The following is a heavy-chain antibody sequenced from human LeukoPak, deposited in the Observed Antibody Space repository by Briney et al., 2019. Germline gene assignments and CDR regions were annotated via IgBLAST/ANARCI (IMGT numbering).Heavy chain of an antibody. D-gene: IGHD3-22*01. J-gene: IGHJ4*02. CDR2: ISINGGST. Sequence: GGSLRLSCSASGFTFSSYAMHWVRQAPGKGLEYVSGISINGGSTDYADSVKGRFTISRDNAENSLYLQMNSLRDEDTAVYYCAREAYYYDSSGYYLIDYWGQGTLVTVSS. CDR3: AREAYYYDSSGYYLIDY. V-gene: IGHV3-64*04. CDR1: GFTFSSYA.